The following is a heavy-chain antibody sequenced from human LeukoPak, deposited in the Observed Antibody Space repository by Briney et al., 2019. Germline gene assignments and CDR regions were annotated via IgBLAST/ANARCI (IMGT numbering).Heavy chain of an antibody. V-gene: IGHV4-39*07. CDR1: GGSISSSSYY. Sequence: PSETLSLTCTVSGGSISSSSYYWGWIRQPPGKGLEWIGSIYYSGSTYYNPSLKSRVTISVDTSKNQFSLKLSSVTAADTAVYYCARGWIFGSELRYFDWLSTPYYFDYWGQGTLVTVSS. J-gene: IGHJ4*02. CDR3: ARGWIFGSELRYFDWLSTPYYFDY. CDR2: IYYSGST. D-gene: IGHD3-9*01.